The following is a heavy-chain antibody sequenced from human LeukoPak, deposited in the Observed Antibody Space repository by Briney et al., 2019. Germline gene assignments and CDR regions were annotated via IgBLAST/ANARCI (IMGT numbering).Heavy chain of an antibody. CDR2: IKQDGSEK. J-gene: IGHJ4*02. CDR3: AKASRRHCGTTICYTLDY. V-gene: IGHV3-7*03. CDR1: GFTFSNYW. Sequence: PGGSLRLSCAASGFTFSNYWMSWVRQAPGKGLEWVANIKQDGSEKYYVDSVKGRFTISRDNAKNSLYLQMNSLRAADTAKYYCAKASRRHCGTTICYTLDYWGQGTLVTVSS. D-gene: IGHD2-2*02.